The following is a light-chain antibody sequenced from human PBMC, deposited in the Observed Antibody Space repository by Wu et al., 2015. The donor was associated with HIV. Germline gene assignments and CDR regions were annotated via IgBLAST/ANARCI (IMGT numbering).Light chain of an antibody. CDR1: QNVDSN. V-gene: IGKV3-15*01. CDR3: QQDGLT. CDR2: GAS. Sequence: EIVMTQSPVTLSVSPGERATLSCRASQNVDSNLAWYQQKPGQAPRLLIYGASTRAAGIAARFSGSGSGTDFTLIITGLEAEDFAVYYCQQDGLTFGAGTKVEFK. J-gene: IGKJ4*01.